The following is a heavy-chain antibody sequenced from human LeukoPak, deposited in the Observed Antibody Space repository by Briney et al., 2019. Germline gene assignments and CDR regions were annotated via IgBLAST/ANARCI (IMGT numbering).Heavy chain of an antibody. CDR3: ARELSGWYAETGYYYYYMDV. D-gene: IGHD6-19*01. V-gene: IGHV3-21*01. CDR2: ISSSRSYI. CDR1: GFTFSSYS. Sequence: GGSLRLSCAASGFTFSSYSMNWVRQAPGKGLEWVSFISSSRSYIYYADSVKGRFTISRDNAKNTLYLEMNSLRAEDTAVYYCARELSGWYAETGYYYYYMDVWGKGTTVTISS. J-gene: IGHJ6*03.